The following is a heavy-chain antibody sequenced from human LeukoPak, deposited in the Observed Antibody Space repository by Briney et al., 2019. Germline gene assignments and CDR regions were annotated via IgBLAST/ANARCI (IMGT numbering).Heavy chain of an antibody. J-gene: IGHJ4*02. D-gene: IGHD3-22*01. Sequence: SETLSLTCTVSGGSISSYYWSWIRQPPGKGLEWIGSIYYSGSTYYNPSLKSRVTISVDTSKNQFSLKLSSVTAADTAVYYCARQDDSSEYYFDYWGQGTLVTVSS. CDR2: IYYSGST. CDR1: GGSISSYY. CDR3: ARQDDSSEYYFDY. V-gene: IGHV4-59*05.